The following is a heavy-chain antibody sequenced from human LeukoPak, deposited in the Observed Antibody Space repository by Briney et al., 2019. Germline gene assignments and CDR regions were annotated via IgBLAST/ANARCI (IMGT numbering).Heavy chain of an antibody. CDR1: GFTFSSYS. Sequence: GGSLRLSCAASGFTFSSYSMNWVRQAPGKGLEWVSSISSSTSYIYYADSVKGRFTISRDNAKNSLYLQMNSLRAEDTAVYYCARPLARSGWFDPWGQGTLVTVPS. CDR2: ISSSTSYI. CDR3: ARPLARSGWFDP. D-gene: IGHD1-26*01. V-gene: IGHV3-21*01. J-gene: IGHJ5*02.